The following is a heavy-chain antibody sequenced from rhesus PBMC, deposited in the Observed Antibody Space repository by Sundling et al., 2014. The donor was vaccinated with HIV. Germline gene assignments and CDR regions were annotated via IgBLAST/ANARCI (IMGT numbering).Heavy chain of an antibody. CDR3: AKDEFHLGTAGYFDY. CDR2: INNNGGST. Sequence: EVQLVETGGGLVQPGGSLKLSCAASGFTFSTYGMNWVRQAPGKGLEWVSAINNNGGSTYYADSLKGRFTISRDDSKNTLSLQMNSLKPEDTAVYYCAKDEFHLGTAGYFDYWGQGVLVTVSS. J-gene: IGHJ4*01. D-gene: IGHD1-44*01. V-gene: IGHV3-103*01. CDR1: GFTFSTYG.